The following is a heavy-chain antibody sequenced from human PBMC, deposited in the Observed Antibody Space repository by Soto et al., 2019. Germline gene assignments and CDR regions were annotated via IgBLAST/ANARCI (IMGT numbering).Heavy chain of an antibody. Sequence: EVQLVESGGGLVQPGGSLRLSCVASGFTVSSHYVSWVRQAPGKGLEWVSIIYSSGSTHYADSVKGRFTISRHNFKNTVFLQMNSLRAEDTAVYYCAKVYSNSKRDYYDGDVWGNGTTVIVSS. D-gene: IGHD4-4*01. CDR2: IYSSGST. CDR3: AKVYSNSKRDYYDGDV. V-gene: IGHV3-53*04. CDR1: GFTVSSHY. J-gene: IGHJ6*03.